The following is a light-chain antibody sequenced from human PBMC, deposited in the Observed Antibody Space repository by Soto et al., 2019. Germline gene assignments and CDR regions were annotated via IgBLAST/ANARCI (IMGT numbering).Light chain of an antibody. CDR3: SSYAGSSPLYV. CDR1: TSDVGGYKY. V-gene: IGLV2-14*01. CDR2: EVS. Sequence: QSALTQPASVSGSPGQSITISCTGTTSDVGGYKYVSWYQQHPGKAPKLMIYEVSNRPSGVSNRFSGSKSGNTASLTISGLQAEDEADYYCSSYAGSSPLYVFGTGTKLTVL. J-gene: IGLJ1*01.